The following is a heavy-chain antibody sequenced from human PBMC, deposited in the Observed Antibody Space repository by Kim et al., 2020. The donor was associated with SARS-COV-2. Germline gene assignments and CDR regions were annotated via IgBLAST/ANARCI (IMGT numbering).Heavy chain of an antibody. CDR1: GYSISSGYY. CDR3: ASGTGYGAVADY. V-gene: IGHV4-38-2*02. J-gene: IGHJ4*02. Sequence: SETLSLTCTVSGYSISSGYYWGWIRQPPGKGLEWIGSIYHSGSTYYNPSLKSRVTISVDMSKNQFSLKLSSVTAADTAVYYCASGTGYGAVADYWGQGTLVTVSS. CDR2: IYHSGST. D-gene: IGHD6-19*01.